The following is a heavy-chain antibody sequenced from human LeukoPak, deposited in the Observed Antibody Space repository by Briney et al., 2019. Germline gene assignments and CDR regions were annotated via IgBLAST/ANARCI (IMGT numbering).Heavy chain of an antibody. D-gene: IGHD3-9*01. V-gene: IGHV4-59*01. CDR2: IYYNGST. CDR1: GGSFNSYY. CDR3: ARGYYDILTIYYYDHYYYYYMDV. Sequence: SETLSLTCTVSGGSFNSYYWNWIRQPPGKGLEWIGYIYYNGSTNYNPSLKSRVTISVDTAKNQFSLKLRSVTTADTAVYCCARGYYDILTIYYYDHYYYYYMDVWGKGTTVTVSS. J-gene: IGHJ6*03.